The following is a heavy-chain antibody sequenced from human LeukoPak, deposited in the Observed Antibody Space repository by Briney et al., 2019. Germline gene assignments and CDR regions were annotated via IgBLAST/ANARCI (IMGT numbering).Heavy chain of an antibody. CDR3: ASSMVRGVISIYYYYMDV. CDR2: LYTSGST. J-gene: IGHJ6*03. V-gene: IGHV4-61*02. Sequence: SQTLSLTCTVSGGSTSSGSYYWSWIRQPAGKGLERIGRLYTSGSTNYNPSLKSRVNISVETSKNQFSLKLSSVTAADTAVYYCASSMVRGVISIYYYYMDVWGKGTTVTVSS. CDR1: GGSTSSGSYY. D-gene: IGHD3-10*01.